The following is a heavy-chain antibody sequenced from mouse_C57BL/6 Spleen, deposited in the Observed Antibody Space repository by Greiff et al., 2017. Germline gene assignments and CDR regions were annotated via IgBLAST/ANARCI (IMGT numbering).Heavy chain of an antibody. V-gene: IGHV1-50*01. CDR3: ARSPYARYFDY. J-gene: IGHJ2*01. CDR2: IDPSDSYT. Sequence: VQLQQPGAELVKPGASVKLSCKASGYTFTIYWMQWVKQRPGQGLEWIGEIDPSDSYTNYNQKFKGKATLTVDTSSSTAYMQLSSLTSEDSAVYYCARSPYARYFDYWGQGTTLTVSS. CDR1: GYTFTIYW. D-gene: IGHD6-5*01.